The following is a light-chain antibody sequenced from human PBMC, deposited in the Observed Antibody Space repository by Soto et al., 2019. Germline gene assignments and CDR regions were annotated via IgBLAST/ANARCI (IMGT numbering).Light chain of an antibody. CDR1: SSDVGGYNY. CDR2: DVT. J-gene: IGLJ2*01. V-gene: IGLV2-11*01. Sequence: QSALTQPRSVSGSPGQSVTISCTGTSSDVGGYNYVSWYQQHPGTAPKLFIYDVTERPSGVPDRFSASKSGNTASLTISGLQAEDEADYYCSSYAGSDTMIFGGGTQLTVL. CDR3: SSYAGSDTMI.